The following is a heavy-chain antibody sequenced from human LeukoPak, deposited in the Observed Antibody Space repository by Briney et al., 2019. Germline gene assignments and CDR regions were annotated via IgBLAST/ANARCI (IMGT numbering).Heavy chain of an antibody. CDR2: IKQDGTEK. Sequence: GGSLRLSCAASGFTFTTYWLGWVRQPPGKGLEWVANIKQDGTEKYYVDSVKGRFTISRDNSKNTLYLQMGSLRAEDMAVYYCARGGYGSGSYYRYWGQGTLVTVSS. CDR1: GFTFTTYW. J-gene: IGHJ4*02. CDR3: ARGGYGSGSYYRY. V-gene: IGHV3-7*01. D-gene: IGHD3-10*01.